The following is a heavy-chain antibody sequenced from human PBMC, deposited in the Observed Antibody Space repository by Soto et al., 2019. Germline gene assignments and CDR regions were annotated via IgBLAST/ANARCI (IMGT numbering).Heavy chain of an antibody. D-gene: IGHD5-18*01. CDR1: GGSISSGASY. V-gene: IGHV4-30-4*01. CDR3: ARVDTAMGTGFDY. CDR2: IYYRGST. Sequence: PSETLSLTSTVSGGSISSGASYWSWIRQPPGKGREWIGYIYYRGSTYYNPSLKCQVTISVDTSKLQSALKLSSVTAADTAVYYCARVDTAMGTGFDYWGQGTLVTVSS. J-gene: IGHJ4*02.